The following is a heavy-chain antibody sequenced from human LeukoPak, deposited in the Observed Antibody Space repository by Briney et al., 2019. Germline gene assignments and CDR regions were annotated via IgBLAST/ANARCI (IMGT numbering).Heavy chain of an antibody. CDR2: IRYDGSNK. V-gene: IGHV3-30*02. Sequence: GGSLRLSCIASGFTFSSYGMHWVRQAPGKGLEWVTFIRYDGSNKYYADSVKGRFTISRDNSKNTLYLQMNSLRTEYTAVYYCAKVELSYAYYEAFDIWGQGTMVTVSS. D-gene: IGHD3-22*01. CDR3: AKVELSYAYYEAFDI. CDR1: GFTFSSYG. J-gene: IGHJ3*02.